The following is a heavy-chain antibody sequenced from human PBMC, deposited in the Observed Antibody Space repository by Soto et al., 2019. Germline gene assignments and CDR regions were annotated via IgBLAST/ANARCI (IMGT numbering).Heavy chain of an antibody. J-gene: IGHJ6*02. CDR1: GFTFTSSA. V-gene: IGHV1-58*01. D-gene: IGHD1-26*01. CDR3: AAGGATTYDYCYGMDV. Sequence: QMQLVQSGPEVKKPGTSVKVSCKASGFTFTSSAVQWVRQARGQRLEWIGWIVVGSGNTNYAQKFQERVTITRDMSTSTAYMELSSLRSEDTAVYYCAAGGATTYDYCYGMDVWGQGTTVTVSS. CDR2: IVVGSGNT.